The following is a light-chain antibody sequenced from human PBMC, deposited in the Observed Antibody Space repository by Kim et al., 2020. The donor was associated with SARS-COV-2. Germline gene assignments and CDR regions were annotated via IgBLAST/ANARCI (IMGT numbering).Light chain of an antibody. Sequence: ASVGNRVTITCRARQDIRNDLGWYQQNPGRVPKRLIYGASRLQSGVPSRFSGSGSGTEFTLTISSLQPEDFATYFCLQHNTYPITFGQGTRLEIK. CDR2: GAS. CDR1: QDIRND. V-gene: IGKV1-17*01. J-gene: IGKJ5*01. CDR3: LQHNTYPIT.